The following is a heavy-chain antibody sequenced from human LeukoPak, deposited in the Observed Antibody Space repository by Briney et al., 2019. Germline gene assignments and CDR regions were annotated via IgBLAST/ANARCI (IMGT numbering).Heavy chain of an antibody. CDR2: ISGGGGST. V-gene: IGHV3-23*01. D-gene: IGHD6-19*01. J-gene: IGHJ4*02. CDR1: GFTFSSYA. Sequence: PGGSLRLSCAASGFTFSSYAMSWVRQAPGKGLEWVSAISGGGGSTYYADSVRGRFTISRDNSKNTLYLQMNSLRAEDTAVYYCAKDFEEWLVPGVSDYWGQGTLVTVSS. CDR3: AKDFEEWLVPGVSDY.